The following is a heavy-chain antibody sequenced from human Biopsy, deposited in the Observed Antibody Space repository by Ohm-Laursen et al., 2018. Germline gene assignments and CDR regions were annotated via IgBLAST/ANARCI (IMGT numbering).Heavy chain of an antibody. D-gene: IGHD1-7*01. CDR1: GYTFTSYD. Sequence: VASVKVSCKASGYTFTSYDIPWVRQASGQGPEWIGWLNPVSGNSNFGQRFRGRVTVTSDTSISTAYMELSGLTSDDTATYYCGRAVRNQLLTDPWGQGTLVTVTS. CDR2: LNPVSGNS. CDR3: GRAVRNQLLTDP. J-gene: IGHJ5*02. V-gene: IGHV1-8*01.